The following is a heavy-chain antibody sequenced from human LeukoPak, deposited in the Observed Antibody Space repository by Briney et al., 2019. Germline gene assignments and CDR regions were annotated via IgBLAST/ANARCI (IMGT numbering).Heavy chain of an antibody. J-gene: IGHJ5*01. CDR2: IWYDGTNK. Sequence: GGSLRLSCAASGFTFSDYGIHWVRQAPGKGLEWVAVIWYDGTNKYYGDSVKGRFTISRDNSKNTLYLQMNSPRAEDTAVYYCAKDRGSYSTTADSWGQGTLATVSS. V-gene: IGHV3-33*06. CDR3: AKDRGSYSTTADS. CDR1: GFTFSDYG. D-gene: IGHD1-26*01.